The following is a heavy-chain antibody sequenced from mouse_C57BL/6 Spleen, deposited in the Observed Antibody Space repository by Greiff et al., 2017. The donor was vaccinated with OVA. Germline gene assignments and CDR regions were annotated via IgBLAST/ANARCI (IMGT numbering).Heavy chain of an antibody. D-gene: IGHD1-3*01. CDR3: ARKWDGGYYAMDY. V-gene: IGHV5-17*01. Sequence: EVKRVESGGGLVKPGGSLKLSCAASGFTFSDYGMHWVRQAPEKGLEWVAYISSGSSTIYYADTVKGRFTISRDNAKNTLFLQMTSLRSEDTAMYYCARKWDGGYYAMDYWGQGTSVTVSS. CDR2: ISSGSSTI. J-gene: IGHJ4*01. CDR1: GFTFSDYG.